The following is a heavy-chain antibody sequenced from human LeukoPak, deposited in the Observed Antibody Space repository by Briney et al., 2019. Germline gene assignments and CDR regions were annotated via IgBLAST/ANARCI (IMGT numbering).Heavy chain of an antibody. Sequence: GASVKVSCKASGGTFSSDAISWVRQAPGQGLEWMGGIIPIFGTANYAQKFQGRVTITADKSTSTAYMELSSLRSDDTAVYYCARDPHLYCSSTSCYFNDYWGQGTLVTVSS. CDR2: IIPIFGTA. J-gene: IGHJ4*02. CDR1: GGTFSSDA. V-gene: IGHV1-69*06. D-gene: IGHD2-2*01. CDR3: ARDPHLYCSSTSCYFNDY.